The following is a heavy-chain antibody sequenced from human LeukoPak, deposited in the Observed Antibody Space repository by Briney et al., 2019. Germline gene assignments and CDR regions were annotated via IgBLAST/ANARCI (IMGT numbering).Heavy chain of an antibody. CDR2: ISWNSGNI. CDR1: GFTFDDYA. J-gene: IGHJ4*02. Sequence: GGSLRLSCAASGFTFDDYAMHWVRQAPGKGLEWVSGISWNSGNIDYADSVKGRFTIPRDNAKNSLYLQMNSLRAEDTALYYCAKDFTPMYSSSWVDYWGQGTLVTVSS. V-gene: IGHV3-9*01. D-gene: IGHD6-13*01. CDR3: AKDFTPMYSSSWVDY.